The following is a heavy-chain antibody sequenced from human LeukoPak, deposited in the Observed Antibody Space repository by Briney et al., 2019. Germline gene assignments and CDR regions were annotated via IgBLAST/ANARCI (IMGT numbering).Heavy chain of an antibody. CDR2: INHRGDT. CDR1: GGSFSAYY. J-gene: IGHJ4*03. Sequence: SETLSLTCAVYGGSFSAYYWRWIRQSPGKGLEWLAEINHRGDTNYNPSVKSRVSISVDTSKNQFSLKVTSLTAADTAVYYCARGRTISETGYFDYWGQGILVTVSS. CDR3: ARGRTISETGYFDY. V-gene: IGHV4-34*01. D-gene: IGHD1-1*01.